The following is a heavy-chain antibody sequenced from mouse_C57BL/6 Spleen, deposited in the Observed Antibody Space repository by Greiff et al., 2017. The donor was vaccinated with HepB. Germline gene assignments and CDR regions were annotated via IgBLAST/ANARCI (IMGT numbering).Heavy chain of an antibody. CDR3: ARDGWDGYCWFAY. Sequence: DVQLVESGPGLVKPSQSLSLTCSVTGYSITSGYYWNWIRQFPGNKLEWMGYISYDGSNNYNPSLKNRISITRDTSKNQFFLKVNSMTTEDTATYYCARDGWDGYCWFAYWGQGTLVTVSA. D-gene: IGHD2-3*01. J-gene: IGHJ3*01. CDR1: GYSITSGYY. CDR2: ISYDGSN. V-gene: IGHV3-6*01.